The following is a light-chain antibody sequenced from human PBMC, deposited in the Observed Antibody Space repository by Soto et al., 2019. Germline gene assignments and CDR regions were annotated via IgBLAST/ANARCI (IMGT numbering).Light chain of an antibody. Sequence: DIVLTQSPGALSLSPGERATLSCRASQSVSSCYLAWYQQKPGQAPRLLIYGASGSATGSPDRFTGSVSRTDFTLTISRLEPEDFAVYYCQQYGSSPLTFGPGTKVDIK. V-gene: IGKV3-20*01. CDR2: GAS. J-gene: IGKJ3*01. CDR1: QSVSSCY. CDR3: QQYGSSPLT.